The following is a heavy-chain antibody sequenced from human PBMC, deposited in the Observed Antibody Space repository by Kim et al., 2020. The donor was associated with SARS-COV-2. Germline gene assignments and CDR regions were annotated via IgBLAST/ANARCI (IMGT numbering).Heavy chain of an antibody. J-gene: IGHJ4*02. V-gene: IGHV4-34*01. CDR3: ARGRTIRFLEWLTKSVYLDY. D-gene: IGHD3-3*01. CDR1: GGSFSGYY. CDR2: INHSGST. Sequence: SETLSLTCAVYGGSFSGYYWSWIRQPPGKGLEWIGEINHSGSTNYNPSLKSRVTISVDTSKNQFSLKLSSVTAADTAVYYCARGRTIRFLEWLTKSVYLDYWGQGTLVTVSS.